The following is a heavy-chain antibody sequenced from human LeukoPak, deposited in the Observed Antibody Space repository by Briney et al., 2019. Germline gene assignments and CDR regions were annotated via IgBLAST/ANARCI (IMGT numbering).Heavy chain of an antibody. CDR3: ARRLGYCSDGSCYSLNY. CDR1: GFTFSSYA. J-gene: IGHJ4*02. D-gene: IGHD2-15*01. CDR2: ISGSGGST. Sequence: PGGSLRLSCAASGFTFSSYAMSWVRQAPGKGLEWVSAISGSGGSTYYADSVKGRFTISRDNSKNTLYPQMNSLRAEDTAVYYCARRLGYCSDGSCYSLNYWGQGTLVTVSS. V-gene: IGHV3-23*01.